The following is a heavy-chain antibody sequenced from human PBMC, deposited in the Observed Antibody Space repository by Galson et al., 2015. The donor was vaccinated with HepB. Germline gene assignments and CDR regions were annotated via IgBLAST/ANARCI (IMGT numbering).Heavy chain of an antibody. CDR3: AKFSRGATGFGLCDY. J-gene: IGHJ4*02. D-gene: IGHD1-26*01. Sequence: SLRLSCAASGFTFSSYAMSWVRQAPGKGLEWVSAISGSGGSTYYADSVKGRFTISRDNSNNTLYLQLNSLRAEDTAIYYCAKFSRGATGFGLCDYWGQGTLVTVSS. CDR2: ISGSGGST. V-gene: IGHV3-23*01. CDR1: GFTFSSYA.